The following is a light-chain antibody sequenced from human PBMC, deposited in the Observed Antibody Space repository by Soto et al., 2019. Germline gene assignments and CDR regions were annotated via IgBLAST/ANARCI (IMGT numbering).Light chain of an antibody. J-gene: IGLJ1*01. V-gene: IGLV2-18*02. Sequence: QSVLTHPPSVSGSPGQPVTISCTGTSSDVGSYNRVSWYQQPPGTAPKLMIYEVSNRPSGVPDRFSGSKSGNTASLTISGLQAEDEADYYCSSYTSTSTYVFGTGTKVT. CDR3: SSYTSTSTYV. CDR2: EVS. CDR1: SSDVGSYNR.